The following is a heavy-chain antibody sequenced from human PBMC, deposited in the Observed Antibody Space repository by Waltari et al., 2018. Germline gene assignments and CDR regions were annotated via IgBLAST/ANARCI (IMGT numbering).Heavy chain of an antibody. J-gene: IGHJ4*02. Sequence: EVQLVESGGGVVKPGGALRLACAASGFAFSNAWMRWVRQAPGKGLEWVGRIKSKTDGGTTDYAAPVKGRFTISRDDSKNTLYLQMNSLKTEDTAVYYCTTGERIVVNYWGQGTLVTVSS. CDR2: IKSKTDGGTT. CDR1: GFAFSNAW. V-gene: IGHV3-15*01. CDR3: TTGERIVVNY. D-gene: IGHD2-15*01.